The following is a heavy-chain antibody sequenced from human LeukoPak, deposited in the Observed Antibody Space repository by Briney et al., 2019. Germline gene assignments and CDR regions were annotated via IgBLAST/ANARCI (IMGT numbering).Heavy chain of an antibody. V-gene: IGHV4-59*02. CDR1: GGSVSSYY. J-gene: IGHJ5*02. CDR2: IYYSGST. CDR3: ARENSGSYYEVRFDP. Sequence: PSETLSLTCTVSGGSVSSYYWSWIRQPPGKGLEWIGYIYYSGSTNYNPSLKSRVTISVDTSKNQFSLKLSSVTAADTAVYYCARENSGSYYEVRFDPWGQGTLVTVSS. D-gene: IGHD1-26*01.